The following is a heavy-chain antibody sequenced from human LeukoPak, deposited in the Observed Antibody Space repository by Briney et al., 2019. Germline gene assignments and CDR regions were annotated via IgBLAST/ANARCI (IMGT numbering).Heavy chain of an antibody. J-gene: IGHJ4*02. CDR3: ARAQMGGFGDFDY. CDR1: GGSISSGGYY. V-gene: IGHV4-31*03. D-gene: IGHD3-16*01. Sequence: PSETLSLTCTVSGGSISSGGYYWSWIRQHPGKGLEWIGYIYYSGSTYYNPSLKSRVTISVDTSKNQFSLKLSSVTAADTAVYYCARAQMGGFGDFDYWGQGTLVTVSS. CDR2: IYYSGST.